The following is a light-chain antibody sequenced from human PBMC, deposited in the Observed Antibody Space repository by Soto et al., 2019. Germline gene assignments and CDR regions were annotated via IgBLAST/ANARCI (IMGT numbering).Light chain of an antibody. J-gene: IGLJ1*01. CDR1: SSDVGGYNY. Sequence: QSALTQPASVSGSPGQSITISCTGTSSDVGGYNYVSWYQQHPGKAPKLMIYDVSNRPSGISNRFSGSKSGNTASLTISGLQAEDEADYYCSSYTGSSTYVFGTRTKVTVL. CDR2: DVS. V-gene: IGLV2-14*01. CDR3: SSYTGSSTYV.